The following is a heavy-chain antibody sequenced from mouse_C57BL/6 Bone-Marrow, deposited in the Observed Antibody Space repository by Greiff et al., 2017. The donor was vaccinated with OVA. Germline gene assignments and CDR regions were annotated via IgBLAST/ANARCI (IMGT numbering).Heavy chain of an antibody. J-gene: IGHJ2*01. Sequence: DVMLVESGGGLVQPGGSLKLSCAASGFTFSDYYMYWVRQTPEKRLEWVAYISNGGGSTYYPDTVKGRFTISRDNAKNTLYLQMSRLKSEDTAMYYCARQGGDGYFDYWGQGTTLTVSS. CDR1: GFTFSDYY. CDR3: ARQGGDGYFDY. CDR2: ISNGGGST. V-gene: IGHV5-12*01. D-gene: IGHD3-3*01.